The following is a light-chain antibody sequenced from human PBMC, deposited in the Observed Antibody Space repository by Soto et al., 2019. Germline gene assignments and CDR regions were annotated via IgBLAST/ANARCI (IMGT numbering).Light chain of an antibody. V-gene: IGLV2-14*01. J-gene: IGLJ1*01. Sequence: QSALTQPASVSGSPGQSITISCTGTSSDIGGYNSVSWYQHHPGKAPKLIIYEVSIRPSGVSDRFSGSKSGNTASLTISGLQAEDEADYYCSSYTTSSTRVFGTGTKVTVL. CDR3: SSYTTSSTRV. CDR1: SSDIGGYNS. CDR2: EVS.